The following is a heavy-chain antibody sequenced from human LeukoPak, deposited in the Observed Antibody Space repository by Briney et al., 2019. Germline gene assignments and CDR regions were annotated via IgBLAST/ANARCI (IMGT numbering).Heavy chain of an antibody. V-gene: IGHV3-30*02. CDR2: IRHDDDQK. J-gene: IGHJ5*01. D-gene: IGHD6-19*01. CDR1: GFHFFSYV. Sequence: SGGSLRLSCAASGFHFFSYVMHWVRQTPGKGLEWVASIRHDDDQKYYAGSVKGRFTISRDNSKNTVDVQMNSLRVEDTAVYYCARDQQNGYSSGWSFDSWGQGTLVTVSS. CDR3: ARDQQNGYSSGWSFDS.